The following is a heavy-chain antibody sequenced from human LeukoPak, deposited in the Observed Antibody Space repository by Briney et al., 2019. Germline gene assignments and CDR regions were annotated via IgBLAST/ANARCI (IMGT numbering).Heavy chain of an antibody. CDR1: GFTFSSYA. CDR3: AKGLQQLARLYFDY. V-gene: IGHV3-23*01. Sequence: GGSLRLSCAASGFTFSSYAMSWVRQAPGKGLEWVSAISASGATYYADSVKGRFTISRDNSKNTLYLQMNSLRAEDTALYYCAKGLQQLARLYFDYWGQGTLVTVSS. D-gene: IGHD6-6*01. CDR2: ISASGAT. J-gene: IGHJ4*02.